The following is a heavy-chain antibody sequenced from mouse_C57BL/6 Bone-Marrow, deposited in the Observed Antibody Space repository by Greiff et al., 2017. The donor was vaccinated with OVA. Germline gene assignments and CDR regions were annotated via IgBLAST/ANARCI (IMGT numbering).Heavy chain of an antibody. Sequence: EVQLQESGPGLVKPSQSLSLPCSVTGYSITSGYYWNWIRQFPGNKLEWMGYISYDGSNNYNPSLKNRISITRDTSKNQFFLKLNSVTTEDTATYYCASFYYCGQGTTLTVSS. CDR1: GYSITSGYY. CDR2: ISYDGSN. V-gene: IGHV3-6*01. J-gene: IGHJ2*01. CDR3: ASFYY.